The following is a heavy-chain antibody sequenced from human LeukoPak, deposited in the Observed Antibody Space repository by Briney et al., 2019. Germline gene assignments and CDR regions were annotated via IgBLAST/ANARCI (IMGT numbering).Heavy chain of an antibody. CDR1: GFTFSSYA. D-gene: IGHD3-22*01. Sequence: GGSLRLSCAASGFTFSSYAMSWVRQAPGKGLERVSAMSGSDGSTYYADSVKGRFTVSRDNSKNSLYLQMKSLRADDTAVYYCAKHFYDSSGYSRWGQGVLVTVSS. J-gene: IGHJ4*02. CDR2: MSGSDGST. CDR3: AKHFYDSSGYSR. V-gene: IGHV3-23*01.